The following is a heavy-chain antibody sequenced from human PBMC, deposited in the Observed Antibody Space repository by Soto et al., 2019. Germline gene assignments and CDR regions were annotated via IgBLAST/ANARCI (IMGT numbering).Heavy chain of an antibody. D-gene: IGHD5-18*01. Sequence: ASVKVSCKASGYTFTSYAMHWVRQAPGQRLEWMGWINAGNGNTKYSQKFQGRVTITRDTSASTAYMELSSLRSEDTAVYYCARDEGPIQPPRWYYYGMDVWAKGPRSPSP. CDR2: INAGNGNT. CDR3: ARDEGPIQPPRWYYYGMDV. CDR1: GYTFTSYA. V-gene: IGHV1-3*01. J-gene: IGHJ6*02.